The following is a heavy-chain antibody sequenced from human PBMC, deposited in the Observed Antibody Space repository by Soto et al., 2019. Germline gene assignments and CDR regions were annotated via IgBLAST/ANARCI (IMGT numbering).Heavy chain of an antibody. CDR1: GYTFTSYD. Sequence: SSVKVSCKASGYTFTSYDINWVRQATGQGLEWMGWMNPNSGNTGYAQKFQGRVTMTRNTSISTAYMELSSLRSEDTAVYYCARYYYGSGSGVRDYYMDVWGKGTTVTVPS. CDR2: MNPNSGNT. J-gene: IGHJ6*03. CDR3: ARYYYGSGSGVRDYYMDV. V-gene: IGHV1-8*01. D-gene: IGHD3-10*01.